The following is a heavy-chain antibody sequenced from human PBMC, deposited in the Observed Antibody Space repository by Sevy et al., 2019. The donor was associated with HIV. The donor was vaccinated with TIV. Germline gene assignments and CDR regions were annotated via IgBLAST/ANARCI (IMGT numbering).Heavy chain of an antibody. D-gene: IGHD2-8*01. V-gene: IGHV3-23*01. CDR1: GFNFNIYR. Sequence: GGSLRLSCAVSGFNFNIYRMSWVRQAPGKGLEWVSTLSFGCGKINYADSVKGRFIISRDDSKNTLYLQMNSLRAEDTAVYFCAREGCTRPHDYRGQGTLVTISS. CDR3: AREGCTRPHDY. J-gene: IGHJ4*02. CDR2: LSFGCGKI.